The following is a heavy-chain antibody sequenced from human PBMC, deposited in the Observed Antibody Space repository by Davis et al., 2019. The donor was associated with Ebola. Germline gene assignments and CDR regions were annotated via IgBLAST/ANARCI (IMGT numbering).Heavy chain of an antibody. J-gene: IGHJ4*02. D-gene: IGHD3-22*01. CDR2: ITGSGGSR. Sequence: GGSLRLSCAASGFTFSNYAMSWVRQAPGKGLEWVSSITGSGGSRYHADSVKGRFTISRDNAKNSLYLQMNSLRDEDTAVYYCARDQRYYDSSGYYYYYFDYWGQGTLVTVSS. CDR3: ARDQRYYDSSGYYYYYFDY. V-gene: IGHV3-23*01. CDR1: GFTFSNYA.